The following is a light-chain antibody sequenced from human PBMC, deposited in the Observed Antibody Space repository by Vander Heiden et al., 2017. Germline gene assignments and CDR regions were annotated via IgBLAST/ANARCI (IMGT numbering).Light chain of an antibody. CDR1: SSNIGNNY. Sequence: QSVLTQPPSVSAAPGQKVTISCSGSSSNIGNNYVSWYQQLPGTAPKLLIYENSKRPSGIPDRFSGSKSGTYATLGFTGLQTGDEADDYCGTWDSSLSTGVFGGGTKVTVL. V-gene: IGLV1-51*02. J-gene: IGLJ3*02. CDR3: GTWDSSLSTGV. CDR2: ENS.